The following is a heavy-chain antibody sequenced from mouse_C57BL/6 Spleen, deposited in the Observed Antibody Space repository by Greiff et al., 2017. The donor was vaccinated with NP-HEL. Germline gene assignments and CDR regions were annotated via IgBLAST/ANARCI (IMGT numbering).Heavy chain of an antibody. CDR2: IDPANGNT. V-gene: IGHV14-3*01. J-gene: IGHJ2*01. Sequence: VQLKQSVAELVRPGASVKLSCTASGFNIKNTYMHWVKQRPEQGLEWIGRIDPANGNTKYVPKFQGKATITADKSSNTAYLQLSSLTSEDTAMYYCAREEYYGSSYAYFDYWGQGTTHTVSA. D-gene: IGHD1-1*01. CDR1: GFNIKNTY. CDR3: AREEYYGSSYAYFDY.